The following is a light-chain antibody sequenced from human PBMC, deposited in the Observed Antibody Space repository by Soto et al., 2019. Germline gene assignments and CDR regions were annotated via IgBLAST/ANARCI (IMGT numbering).Light chain of an antibody. CDR3: QQYNSYSPWT. CDR1: QSISSY. CDR2: DAS. Sequence: DIPMTQSPSSLSASVGDRVTITCRASQSISSYLNWYQQKPGKAPKLLIYDASSLESGVPSRFSGSGSGTEFTLTISSLQPDDFATYYCQQYNSYSPWTFGQGTKVDIK. J-gene: IGKJ1*01. V-gene: IGKV1-5*01.